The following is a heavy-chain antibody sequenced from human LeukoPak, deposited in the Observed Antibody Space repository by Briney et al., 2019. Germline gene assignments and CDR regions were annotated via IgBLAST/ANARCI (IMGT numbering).Heavy chain of an antibody. D-gene: IGHD3-16*02. V-gene: IGHV3-23*01. CDR1: GFTFSSYA. CDR3: AKDSASDVWGSYRYPFDY. Sequence: PGGSLRLSCAASGFTFSSYAMSWVRQAPGKGLEWVSAISGSGGSTYYADSVKGRFTIARDNSKNTLYLQMNSLRAEDTAVYYCAKDSASDVWGSYRYPFDYWGRGTLVTVSS. J-gene: IGHJ4*02. CDR2: ISGSGGST.